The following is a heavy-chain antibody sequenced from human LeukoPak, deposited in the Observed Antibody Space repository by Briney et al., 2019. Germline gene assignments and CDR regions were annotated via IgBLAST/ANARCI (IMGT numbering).Heavy chain of an antibody. CDR2: ISGSDGYT. D-gene: IGHD6-19*01. Sequence: GGSLRLSCGASGFTFSSYAMSWVRQAPGKGLEWVSGISGSDGYTYYADSVKGRFTVSRDDSKNTLYLQMNSLRAEDTAIYYCAGGSGWLYFDYWGQGALVTVSS. CDR1: GFTFSSYA. V-gene: IGHV3-23*01. CDR3: AGGSGWLYFDY. J-gene: IGHJ4*02.